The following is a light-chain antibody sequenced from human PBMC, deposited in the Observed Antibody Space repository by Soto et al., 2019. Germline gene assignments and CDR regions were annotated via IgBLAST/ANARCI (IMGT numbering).Light chain of an antibody. CDR1: QSVSSGY. CDR2: GAS. Sequence: EIVLTQSPGTLSLSPGERATLSCRASQSVSSGYLVWYQQKPGQAPRLLIYGASSRATGIPDRFSGSGSGTDFPLTISRLEPEDFAVYYCQQYGSSPRTFGQGTKVELK. V-gene: IGKV3-20*01. J-gene: IGKJ1*01. CDR3: QQYGSSPRT.